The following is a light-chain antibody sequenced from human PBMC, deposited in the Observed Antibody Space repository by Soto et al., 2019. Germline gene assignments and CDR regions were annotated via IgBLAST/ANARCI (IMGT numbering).Light chain of an antibody. Sequence: DIQMSQSPSSLSASVGDRVTITCQASQDIKNYLNWYQQKPGKAPNLLIYDASNLKTGVPSRFSGSGSGTHFTFTISSLQPEDIATYYCQHYDHLPPLSFGGGTKVEIK. V-gene: IGKV1-33*01. CDR3: QHYDHLPPLS. CDR2: DAS. J-gene: IGKJ4*01. CDR1: QDIKNY.